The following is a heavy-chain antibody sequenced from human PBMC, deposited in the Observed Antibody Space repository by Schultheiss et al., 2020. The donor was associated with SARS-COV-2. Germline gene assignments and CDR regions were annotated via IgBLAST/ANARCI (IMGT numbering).Heavy chain of an antibody. CDR1: GGSISSYY. Sequence: SETLSLTCTVSGGSISSYYWSWIRQPPGKGLEWIGEINHSGSTNYNPSLKSRVTISVDTSKNQFSLKLSSVTAADTAVYYCAREAPAWFGELSIDYWGQGTLVTVSS. D-gene: IGHD3-10*01. CDR3: AREAPAWFGELSIDY. V-gene: IGHV4-59*01. CDR2: INHSGST. J-gene: IGHJ4*02.